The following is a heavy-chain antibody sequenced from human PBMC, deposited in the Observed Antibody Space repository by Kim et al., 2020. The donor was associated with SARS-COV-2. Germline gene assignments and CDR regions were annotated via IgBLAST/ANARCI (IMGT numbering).Heavy chain of an antibody. CDR3: AKVARAAAGRGGFDY. V-gene: IGHV3-23*01. Sequence: DSVKGRFTISSDNSKNRLYLQMNSMRAEDTAVYYGAKVARAAAGRGGFDYWGQGTLVTVSS. D-gene: IGHD6-13*01. J-gene: IGHJ4*02.